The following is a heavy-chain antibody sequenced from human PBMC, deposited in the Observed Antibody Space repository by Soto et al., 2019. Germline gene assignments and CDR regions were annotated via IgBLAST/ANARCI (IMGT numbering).Heavy chain of an antibody. D-gene: IGHD2-21*02. CDR3: ARVCGGDCHYGMDV. V-gene: IGHV4-34*09. CDR2: INHSGST. J-gene: IGHJ6*02. CDR1: GGSFSGYY. Sequence: PSETLSLTCAVYGGSFSGYYWSWIRQPPGKGLEWIGEINHSGSTYYNLSLKSRVTMSVDTSKIQFSLKLSSVTAADTAVYYCARVCGGDCHYGMDVWGQGTTVTVSS.